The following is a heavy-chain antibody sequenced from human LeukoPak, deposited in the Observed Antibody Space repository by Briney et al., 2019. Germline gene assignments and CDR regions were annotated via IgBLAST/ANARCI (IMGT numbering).Heavy chain of an antibody. Sequence: SETLSLTCAVFGGSISSYYWSWIRQPPGKGLEWIGYIYYSGSTNYNPSLKSRVTISVDTSKNQFSLKLSSVTAADTAVYYCARLKLGAYFDLWGRGTLVTVSS. V-gene: IGHV4-59*08. CDR1: GGSISSYY. CDR3: ARLKLGAYFDL. J-gene: IGHJ2*01. CDR2: IYYSGST. D-gene: IGHD3-16*01.